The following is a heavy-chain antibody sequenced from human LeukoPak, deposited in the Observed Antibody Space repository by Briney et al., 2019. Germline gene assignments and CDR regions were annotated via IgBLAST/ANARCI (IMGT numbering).Heavy chain of an antibody. CDR3: ARGGSGWYSAFDI. CDR2: INPNSGGT. Sequence: ASVKVSCKASGYTFTGYYMHWVRQAPGQGLEWMGWINPNSGGTNYAQKFQGRVTMTRDTSISTAYMELSRLRSDDTAVYYCARGGSGWYSAFDIWAKGQWSPSLQ. D-gene: IGHD6-19*01. V-gene: IGHV1-2*02. CDR1: GYTFTGYY. J-gene: IGHJ3*02.